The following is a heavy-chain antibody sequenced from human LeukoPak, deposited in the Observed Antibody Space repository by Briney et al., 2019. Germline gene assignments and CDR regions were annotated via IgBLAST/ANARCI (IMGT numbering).Heavy chain of an antibody. CDR2: ISYDGSNK. CDR3: ASDYGDYGVIYYHGMDV. CDR1: GFTFSSYA. D-gene: IGHD4-17*01. Sequence: GRSLRLSCAASGFTFSSYAMHWVRQAPGKGLEWVAVISYDGSNKYYADSVKGRFTISRDNSKNTLYLQMNSLRAEDTAVYYCASDYGDYGVIYYHGMDVWGKGTTVTVSS. V-gene: IGHV3-30*04. J-gene: IGHJ6*04.